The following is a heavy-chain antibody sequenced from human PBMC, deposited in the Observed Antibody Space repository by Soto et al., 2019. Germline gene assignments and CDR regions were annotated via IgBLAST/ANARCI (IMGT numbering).Heavy chain of an antibody. Sequence: ASVKVSCKASGGTFSSYAISWVRQAPGQGLEWMGGIIPIFGTANYAQKFQGRVTITADKSTSTAYMELSSLRSEDTAVYYCARGLYYYYGMDVGGQGTTVTISS. CDR1: GGTFSSYA. J-gene: IGHJ6*02. CDR2: IIPIFGTA. V-gene: IGHV1-69*06. CDR3: ARGLYYYYGMDV.